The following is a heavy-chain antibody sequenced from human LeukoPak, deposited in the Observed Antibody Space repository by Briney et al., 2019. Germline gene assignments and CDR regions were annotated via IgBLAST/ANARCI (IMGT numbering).Heavy chain of an antibody. J-gene: IGHJ4*02. V-gene: IGHV3-43D*03. D-gene: IGHD6-6*01. CDR3: ARRGGAYSSSPLDY. CDR2: ISWDGGST. Sequence: QPGGSLRLSCAASGFTFDDYAMHWVRQAPGKGLEWVSLISWDGGSTYYADSVKGRFTISRDNSKNSLYLQMNSLRAEDTAVYYCARRGGAYSSSPLDYWGQGTLVTVSS. CDR1: GFTFDDYA.